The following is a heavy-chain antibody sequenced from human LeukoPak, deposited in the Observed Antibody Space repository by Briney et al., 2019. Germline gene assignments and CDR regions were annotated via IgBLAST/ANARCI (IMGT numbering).Heavy chain of an antibody. J-gene: IGHJ6*03. CDR1: GFTFSSYW. V-gene: IGHV3-7*01. Sequence: GGSLRLSCAASGFTFSSYWMSWVRQAPGKGLEWVANIKQDESEKYYVDSVKGRFTISRDNAKNSLYLQMNSLRAEDTAVYYCARDQVYAFWSGRFDYYYYYMDVWGKGTTVTVSS. D-gene: IGHD3-3*01. CDR3: ARDQVYAFWSGRFDYYYYYMDV. CDR2: IKQDESEK.